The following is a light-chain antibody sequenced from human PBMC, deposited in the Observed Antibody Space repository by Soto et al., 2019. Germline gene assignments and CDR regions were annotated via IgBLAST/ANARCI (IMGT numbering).Light chain of an antibody. CDR2: DAS. Sequence: AIQLTQSPSSLSASVGDRVTLTCRASQGFSSSLAWYQQRPGKPPKLLIYDASTLESGVPSRFSGIGYGTEYTLTISSLQPEDFETYYCQQFNSYLFGGGTKVETK. CDR1: QGFSSS. CDR3: QQFNSYL. J-gene: IGKJ4*01. V-gene: IGKV1-13*02.